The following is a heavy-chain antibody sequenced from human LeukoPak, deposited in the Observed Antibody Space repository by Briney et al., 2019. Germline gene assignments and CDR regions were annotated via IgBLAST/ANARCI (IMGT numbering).Heavy chain of an antibody. CDR3: AKVELADILTGNPTDY. CDR2: ISSSSYI. D-gene: IGHD3-9*01. CDR1: GFTVSSNY. Sequence: GGSLRLSCAASGFTVSSNYMNWVRQAPGKGLEWVSSISSSSYIYYADSVKGRFTISRDNSKNMLYLQMNSLRAEDTAVYYCAKVELADILTGNPTDYWGQGTLVTVSS. V-gene: IGHV3-69-1*01. J-gene: IGHJ4*02.